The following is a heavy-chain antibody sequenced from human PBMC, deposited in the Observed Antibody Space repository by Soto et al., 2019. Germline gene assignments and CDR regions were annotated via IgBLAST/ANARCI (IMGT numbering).Heavy chain of an antibody. CDR2: IYYICNT. Sequence: QLQLQESGPGLVKASETLSLTCTVSGGSISSRSSYWGWFRQPPGKGLEWIGSIYYICNTYYNPCLKSRVAISIDSSKPRSSFKLNSGTTADTAVDYWGAQDYGAKGYYFETWGQGTLVTVSS. V-gene: IGHV4-39*02. CDR1: GGSISSRSSY. CDR3: GAQDYGAKGYYFET. J-gene: IGHJ4*02. D-gene: IGHD4-17*01.